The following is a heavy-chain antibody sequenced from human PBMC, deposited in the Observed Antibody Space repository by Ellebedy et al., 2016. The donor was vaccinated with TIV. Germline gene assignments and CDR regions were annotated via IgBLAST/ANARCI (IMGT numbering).Heavy chain of an antibody. CDR3: ARWFGELLYVRWFDP. V-gene: IGHV4-39*01. CDR2: TYYSGST. Sequence: GSLRLSCTVSGGSISSSSNYWGWIRQAPGKGLEWIGSTYYSGSTYYNPSLKSRVTISVDTSKNQFSLKLTSVTAADTAVYYCARWFGELLYVRWFDPWGQGTLVTVSS. CDR1: GGSISSSSNY. J-gene: IGHJ5*02. D-gene: IGHD3-10*01.